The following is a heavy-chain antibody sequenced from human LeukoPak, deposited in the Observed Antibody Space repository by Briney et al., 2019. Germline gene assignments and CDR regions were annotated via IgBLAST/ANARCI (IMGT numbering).Heavy chain of an antibody. J-gene: IGHJ5*02. CDR1: GYTFTSYG. V-gene: IGHV1-18*01. D-gene: IGHD2-8*01. Sequence: ASVKVSCKASGYTFTSYGISWVRQAPGQGLEWMGWISAYNGNTNYAQKPQGRVTMTTDTSTSTAYMELRSLRSDDTAVYYCATGNPYCTNGVCSPAGWFDPWGQGTLVTVSS. CDR2: ISAYNGNT. CDR3: ATGNPYCTNGVCSPAGWFDP.